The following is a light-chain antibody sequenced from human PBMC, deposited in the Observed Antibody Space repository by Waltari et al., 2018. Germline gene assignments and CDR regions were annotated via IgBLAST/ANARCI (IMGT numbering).Light chain of an antibody. J-gene: IGLJ3*02. V-gene: IGLV1-44*01. Sequence: QSVLTQPPSASGTPGQTVTISCSRSGSNTVGRNTINWYQHLPGTAPKLLIYSDNLRRSGVPDRCSGSGFGASASLAISGLQSEDDGHYYCATWDDSLNGWVFGGGTKLTVL. CDR1: GSNTVGRNT. CDR3: ATWDDSLNGWV. CDR2: SDN.